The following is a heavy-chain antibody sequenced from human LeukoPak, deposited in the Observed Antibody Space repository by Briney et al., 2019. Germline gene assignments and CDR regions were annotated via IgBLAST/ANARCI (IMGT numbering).Heavy chain of an antibody. V-gene: IGHV4-34*01. CDR2: INHSGST. J-gene: IGHJ2*01. CDR1: GGSFSGYY. CDR3: ARDPGYSSPWYFDL. D-gene: IGHD5-18*01. Sequence: MTSETLSLTCAVYGGSFSGYYWSWIRQPPGKGLEWIGEINHSGSTNYNPSLKSRVTISVDTSKNQFSLKLSSVTAADTAVYYCARDPGYSSPWYFDLWGRGTLVTVSS.